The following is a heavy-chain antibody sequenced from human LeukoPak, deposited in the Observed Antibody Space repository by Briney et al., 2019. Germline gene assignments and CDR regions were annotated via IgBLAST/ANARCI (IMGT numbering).Heavy chain of an antibody. CDR2: IRYDGSNK. CDR1: GFTFSSYG. Sequence: GGSLRLSCAASGFTFSSYGMHWVRQAPGKGLEWVAFIRYDGSNKYCADSVKGRFTISRDNSKNTLYLQMNSLRAEDTAVYYCAKETLQYYDFWSGYSPFDYWGQGTLVTVSS. CDR3: AKETLQYYDFWSGYSPFDY. J-gene: IGHJ4*02. D-gene: IGHD3-3*01. V-gene: IGHV3-30*02.